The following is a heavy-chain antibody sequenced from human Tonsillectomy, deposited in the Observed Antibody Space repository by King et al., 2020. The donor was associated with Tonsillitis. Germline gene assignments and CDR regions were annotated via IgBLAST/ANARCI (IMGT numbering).Heavy chain of an antibody. CDR2: ISGSGGNT. V-gene: IGHV3-23*04. CDR3: AKDRLGIRGAFDV. CDR1: GFTFSGYA. J-gene: IGHJ3*01. D-gene: IGHD1-26*01. Sequence: VQLVESGGGLVQPGGSLRLSCAASGFTFSGYAMSWVRQAPGKRLEWVSAISGSGGNTYYADSVKGRFTISRDNSKNTLYLQMNSLRAEDTAVYYCAKDRLGIRGAFDVWGQGTMVTVSS.